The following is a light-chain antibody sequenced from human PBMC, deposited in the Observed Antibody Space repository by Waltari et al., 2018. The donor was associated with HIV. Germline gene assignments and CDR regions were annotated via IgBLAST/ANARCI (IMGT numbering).Light chain of an antibody. CDR2: EVS. CDR1: SSDVGGNTS. J-gene: IGLJ2*01. Sequence: QSALTQPASVSGSPGQSLTLPCTGTSSDVGGNTSVSWYQYHPGKAPKLMIYEVSNRPSGVSNRFSGSKSGNTASLTISGLQAEDEGDYYCSSYTRSSTLFGGGTKLTVL. V-gene: IGLV2-14*01. CDR3: SSYTRSSTL.